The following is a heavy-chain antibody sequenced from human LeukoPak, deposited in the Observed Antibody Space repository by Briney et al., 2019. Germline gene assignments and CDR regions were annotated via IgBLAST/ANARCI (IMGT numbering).Heavy chain of an antibody. D-gene: IGHD6-13*01. Sequence: GASVTVSFMGSGCTFINYAIRWVRQPPGQGLEGVGRIIPILGIANYAQKFQGRVTITADKSTSTAYMELSSMRSEDTAVYYCARGNIAAAGRDYFDYWGQGTLVAVSS. V-gene: IGHV1-69*04. CDR1: GCTFINYA. CDR3: ARGNIAAAGRDYFDY. J-gene: IGHJ4*02. CDR2: IIPILGIA.